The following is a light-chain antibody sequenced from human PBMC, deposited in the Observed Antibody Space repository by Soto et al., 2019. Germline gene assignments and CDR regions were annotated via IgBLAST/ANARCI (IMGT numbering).Light chain of an antibody. Sequence: DIQMTQSPSSLSASVGDRVTITCRASQDISNSLAWYPQKPGKVPKVLIYATSILQSGVPARFSGSGSGTDFTLTISSLQPEDGATYYCQNYNSAPLTFGGGTKVEI. CDR2: ATS. CDR3: QNYNSAPLT. J-gene: IGKJ4*01. CDR1: QDISNS. V-gene: IGKV1-27*01.